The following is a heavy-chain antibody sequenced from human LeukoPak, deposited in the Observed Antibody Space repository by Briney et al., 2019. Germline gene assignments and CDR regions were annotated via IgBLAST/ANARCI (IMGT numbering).Heavy chain of an antibody. D-gene: IGHD5-18*01. Sequence: QPGGSLRLSCAASGFTFSGYWMHWVRQAPGKGLVWVSRINSDGSSTSYADSVKGRFTISRDSAKNTLYLQMNSLRAEDTAVYYCVRDGYSYGFMLAFDIWGLGTRVTVSS. CDR2: INSDGSST. J-gene: IGHJ3*02. V-gene: IGHV3-74*01. CDR1: GFTFSGYW. CDR3: VRDGYSYGFMLAFDI.